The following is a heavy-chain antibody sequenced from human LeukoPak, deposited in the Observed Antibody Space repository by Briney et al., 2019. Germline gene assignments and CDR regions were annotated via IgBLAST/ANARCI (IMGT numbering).Heavy chain of an antibody. D-gene: IGHD2-21*01. CDR2: ISGSGTNT. CDR3: AKAPVTSCRGAYCYPFDS. CDR1: GFTFSSYA. V-gene: IGHV3-23*01. Sequence: GGSLRLSCAASGFTFSSYAMTWVRQAPGKGLEWVSVISGSGTNTDYADSVKGRFTISRDNSKNTLYLQMNSLRAEDAAVYFCAKAPVTSCRGAYCYPFDSWGQGTLVTVSS. J-gene: IGHJ4*02.